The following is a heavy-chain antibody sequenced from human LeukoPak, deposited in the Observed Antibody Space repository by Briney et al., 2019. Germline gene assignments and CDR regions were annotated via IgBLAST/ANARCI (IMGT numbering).Heavy chain of an antibody. J-gene: IGHJ4*01. Sequence: ASMKVSCKASGYTFTSYGISWVRQAPGQGLEWMGWISAYNGNTNYAQKLQGRVTMTTDTSTSTAYMELRSLRSDDTAVYYCARDDVDWGTADYWGQGTLVTVSS. CDR2: ISAYNGNT. D-gene: IGHD2-21*01. CDR3: ARDDVDWGTADY. V-gene: IGHV1-18*01. CDR1: GYTFTSYG.